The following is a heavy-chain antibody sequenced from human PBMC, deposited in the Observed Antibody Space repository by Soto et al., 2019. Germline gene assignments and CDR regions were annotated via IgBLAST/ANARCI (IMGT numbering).Heavy chain of an antibody. Sequence: QVPLVQSGAEVKKPGASVKVSCKASGYTFTSYDISWVRQAPGQGLEWMGWISVYNGNTDYAQKLQGRVTMTTDTSTSTAYMELRSLRSDDTAVYYCARADYDILTGYRMDVWGQGTTVTVSS. J-gene: IGHJ6*02. V-gene: IGHV1-18*01. CDR1: GYTFTSYD. CDR3: ARADYDILTGYRMDV. D-gene: IGHD3-9*01. CDR2: ISVYNGNT.